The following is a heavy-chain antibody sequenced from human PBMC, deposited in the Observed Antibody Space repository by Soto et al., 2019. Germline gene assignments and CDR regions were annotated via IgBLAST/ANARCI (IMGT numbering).Heavy chain of an antibody. CDR1: GGTFSSHA. Sequence: GASVKVSCKASGGTFSSHAISWVRQAPGQGLEWMGGIIPIFGTANYAQKFQGRVTITADESTSTAYMELSSLRSEDTAVYYCARDWWDFWSGYYTTYYYYGMDVWGQGTTVTVSS. CDR3: ARDWWDFWSGYYTTYYYYGMDV. J-gene: IGHJ6*02. V-gene: IGHV1-69*13. D-gene: IGHD3-3*01. CDR2: IIPIFGTA.